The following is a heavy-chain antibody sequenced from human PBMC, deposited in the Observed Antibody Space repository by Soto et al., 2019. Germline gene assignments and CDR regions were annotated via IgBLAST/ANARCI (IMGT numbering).Heavy chain of an antibody. CDR3: ASSGGSSGWYGNHWFDP. J-gene: IGHJ5*02. Sequence: SETLSLTCTVSGGSISSSSYYWGWIRQPPGKGLEWIGSIYYSGSTYYNPSLNSRVTISADTSKNQFSLKLSSVTAADTAVYYCASSGGSSGWYGNHWFDPWGQGTLVTVSS. V-gene: IGHV4-39*01. CDR1: GGSISSSSYY. CDR2: IYYSGST. D-gene: IGHD6-19*01.